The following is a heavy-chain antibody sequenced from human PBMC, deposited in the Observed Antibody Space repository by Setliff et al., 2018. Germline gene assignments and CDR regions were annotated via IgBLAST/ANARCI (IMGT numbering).Heavy chain of an antibody. CDR3: ARALLWFGEGMDV. V-gene: IGHV4-59*11. J-gene: IGHJ6*03. Sequence: TLSLTCTVSGGSISHHYWSWIRQPPGKGLEWVGYMYNSGNTNYNPSLRRRVAISVDKSKNQFSLKLSSVTAADTAVYYCARALLWFGEGMDVWGKGTTVTVSS. CDR1: GGSISHHY. CDR2: MYNSGNT. D-gene: IGHD3-10*01.